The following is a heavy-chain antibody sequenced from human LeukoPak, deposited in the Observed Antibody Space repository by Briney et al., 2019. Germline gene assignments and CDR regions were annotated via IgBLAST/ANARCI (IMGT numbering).Heavy chain of an antibody. J-gene: IGHJ4*02. CDR1: GYTFTSYG. D-gene: IGHD5-12*01. V-gene: IGHV1-18*01. CDR2: ISAYNGNT. CDR3: ARNVIVATIKYFDY. Sequence: ASVKVSCKASGYTFTSYGISWVRQAPGQGLEWMGWISAYNGNTNYAQKLQGRVTMTTDTSTSTAYMEPRSLTSDDTAVYYCARNVIVATIKYFDYWGQGTLVTVSS.